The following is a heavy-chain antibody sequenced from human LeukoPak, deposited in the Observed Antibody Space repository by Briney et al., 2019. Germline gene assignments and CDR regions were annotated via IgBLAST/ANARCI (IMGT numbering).Heavy chain of an antibody. CDR3: ARGPYGSGSYY. V-gene: IGHV4-30-4*01. Sequence: SQTLSLTCTVSGGSISSGDYYWSWIRQPPGKGLEWIGYIYYSGTTYYNPSLKSRVTISVDTSKNQFSLKLTSVTAADTAVYFCARGPYGSGSYYWGQGALVTVSS. J-gene: IGHJ4*02. CDR2: IYYSGTT. D-gene: IGHD3-10*01. CDR1: GGSISSGDYY.